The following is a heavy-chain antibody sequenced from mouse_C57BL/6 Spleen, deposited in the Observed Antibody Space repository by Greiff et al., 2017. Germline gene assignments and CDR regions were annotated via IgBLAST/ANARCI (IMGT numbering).Heavy chain of an antibody. Sequence: VQLQQSGAELMKPGASVKLSCKATGYTFTGYWIEWVKQRPGHGLEWIGEILPGSGSPNYNEKFNGKATFTADTSSNTAYMQLSSLTTEDSAIYYCASGSGPYGSSYRSMDYWGQGTSVTVSS. D-gene: IGHD1-1*01. V-gene: IGHV1-9*01. CDR1: GYTFTGYW. CDR3: ASGSGPYGSSYRSMDY. J-gene: IGHJ4*01. CDR2: ILPGSGSP.